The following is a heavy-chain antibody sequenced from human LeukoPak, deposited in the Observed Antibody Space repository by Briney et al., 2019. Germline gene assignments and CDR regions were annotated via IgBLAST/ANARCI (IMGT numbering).Heavy chain of an antibody. Sequence: GGSLRLSCAASGFTFSSYAMSWVRQAPRKGLEWVSAISGSGGSTYYADSVKGRFTISRDNSKNTLYLQMNSLRAEDTAVYYCAKGQYYGSGSSFDYWGQGTLVTVSS. CDR3: AKGQYYGSGSSFDY. D-gene: IGHD3-10*01. V-gene: IGHV3-23*01. CDR1: GFTFSSYA. CDR2: ISGSGGST. J-gene: IGHJ4*02.